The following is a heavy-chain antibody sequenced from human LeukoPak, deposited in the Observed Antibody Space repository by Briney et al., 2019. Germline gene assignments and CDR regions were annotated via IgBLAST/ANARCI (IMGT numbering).Heavy chain of an antibody. CDR1: GYTFTSYG. J-gene: IGHJ4*02. D-gene: IGHD2-15*01. CDR2: ISAYNGNT. V-gene: IGHV1-18*01. CDR3: ASTIWGYDVAATDYYFDY. Sequence: ASVKVSCKASGYTFTSYGISWVRQAPGQGLEWMGWISAYNGNTNYAQKLQGIVTMNTDTSTSTAYMELRSLRSDDTAVYYCASTIWGYDVAATDYYFDYWGQGTLVTVSS.